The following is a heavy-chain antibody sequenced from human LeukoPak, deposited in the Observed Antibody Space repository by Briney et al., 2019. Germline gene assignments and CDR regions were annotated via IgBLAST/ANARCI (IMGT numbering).Heavy chain of an antibody. CDR3: GRSAAAGFFDY. Sequence: GGSLRLSCAASGFTFSSYWMSWVRQAPGRGLEWVANIKQDGSEKYYVDSVKGRFTISRDNPKNSLYMQMNSLRAEDTAVYYCGRSAAAGFFDYWGQGTLVTVSS. J-gene: IGHJ4*02. CDR2: IKQDGSEK. D-gene: IGHD6-13*01. CDR1: GFTFSSYW. V-gene: IGHV3-7*03.